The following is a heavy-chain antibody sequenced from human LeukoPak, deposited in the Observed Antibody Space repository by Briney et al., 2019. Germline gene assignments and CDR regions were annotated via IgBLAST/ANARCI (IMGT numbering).Heavy chain of an antibody. Sequence: KPSETLSLTCTVSGGSISSSSYYWGWIRQPPGKGLEWIGSIYYSGSTYYNPSLKSRVTISVDTSKNQFSLKLSSETAADTAVYYCARGRGLGYSSSWYVDDYWGQGTLVTVSS. V-gene: IGHV4-39*07. CDR2: IYYSGST. CDR1: GGSISSSSYY. J-gene: IGHJ4*02. D-gene: IGHD6-13*01. CDR3: ARGRGLGYSSSWYVDDY.